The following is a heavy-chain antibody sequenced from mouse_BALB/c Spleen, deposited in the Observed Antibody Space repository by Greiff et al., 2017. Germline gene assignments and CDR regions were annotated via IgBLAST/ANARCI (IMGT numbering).Heavy chain of an antibody. CDR3: ARHYGSSPFDY. CDR2: ISSGGSYT. CDR1: GFTFSSYG. J-gene: IGHJ2*01. Sequence: EVMLVESGGDLVKPGGSLKLSCAASGFTFSSYGMSWVRQTPDKRLEWVATISSGGSYTYYPDSVKGRFTISRDNAKNTLYLQMSSLKSEDTAMYYCARHYGSSPFDYGGQGTTLTVSS. D-gene: IGHD1-1*01. V-gene: IGHV5-6*01.